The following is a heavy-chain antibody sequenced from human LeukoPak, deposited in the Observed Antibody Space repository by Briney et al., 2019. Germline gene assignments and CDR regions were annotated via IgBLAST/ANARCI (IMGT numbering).Heavy chain of an antibody. CDR3: ASSSFWDNWFDP. CDR2: IIPILGIA. J-gene: IGHJ5*02. D-gene: IGHD3-16*01. V-gene: IGHV1-69*04. Sequence: SVKVSCKASGGTFSSYAISWVRQAPGQGLEWMGRIIPILGIANYAQKFQGRVTITADKSTSTAYMELSSLRSEDTAVYYCASSSFWDNWFDPWGQGTLVTVSS. CDR1: GGTFSSYA.